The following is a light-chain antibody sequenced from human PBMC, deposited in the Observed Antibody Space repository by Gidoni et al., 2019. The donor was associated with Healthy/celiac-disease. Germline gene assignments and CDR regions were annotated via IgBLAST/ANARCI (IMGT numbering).Light chain of an antibody. V-gene: IGKV3-15*01. CDR2: GAY. CDR3: QQYNNWPLT. J-gene: IGKJ4*01. Sequence: EILMTQSPATLSVSPGERARLSCRSSQSVISNLAWYQQKPGQAPRRIIYGAYTRATGIPARFSGSGSWKECTPNISSLQSEDFAVYYCQQYNNWPLTFXGXTKVEIK. CDR1: QSVISN.